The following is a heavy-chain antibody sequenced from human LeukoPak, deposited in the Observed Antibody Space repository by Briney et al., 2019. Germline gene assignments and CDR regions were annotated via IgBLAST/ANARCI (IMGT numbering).Heavy chain of an antibody. J-gene: IGHJ4*02. Sequence: GASVKVSCKASGGTFSSYAISWVRQAPGQGLEWMGGIIPIFGTANYAQKFQGRVTITADESTSTAYMELSSLRSEDTAVYYCARAADFWSGYSSGIDYWGQGTLVTVSS. V-gene: IGHV1-69*13. D-gene: IGHD3-3*01. CDR3: ARAADFWSGYSSGIDY. CDR1: GGTFSSYA. CDR2: IIPIFGTA.